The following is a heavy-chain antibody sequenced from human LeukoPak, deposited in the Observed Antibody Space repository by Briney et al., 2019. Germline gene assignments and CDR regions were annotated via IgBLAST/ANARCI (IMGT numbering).Heavy chain of an antibody. CDR3: ARDNNWNDYAFDI. CDR1: GYTFTSYY. V-gene: IGHV1-46*01. Sequence: ASVKVSCKASGYTFTSYYMHWVRQAPGQGLEWMGIINPSGGSTSYAQKFQGRVTMTRDMSTSTVYMELSSLRSEDTAVYYCARDNNWNDYAFDIWGQGTMVTVSS. D-gene: IGHD1-20*01. J-gene: IGHJ3*02. CDR2: INPSGGST.